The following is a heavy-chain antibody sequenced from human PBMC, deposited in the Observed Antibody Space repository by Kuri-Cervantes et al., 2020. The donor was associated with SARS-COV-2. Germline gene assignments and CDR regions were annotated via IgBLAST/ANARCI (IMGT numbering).Heavy chain of an antibody. D-gene: IGHD1-26*01. J-gene: IGHJ3*02. CDR1: GFTFSNYS. CDR2: ISSSSSYI. CDR3: ASRPPPGELGELRVSGMWSDAFDI. Sequence: GESLKISCAASGFTFSNYSMNWVRQAPGKGLEWVSSISSSSSYIYYADSVKGRFTISRDNAKNSLYLQMNSLRAEDTAVYYCASRPPPGELGELRVSGMWSDAFDIWGQGTMVTVSS. V-gene: IGHV3-21*01.